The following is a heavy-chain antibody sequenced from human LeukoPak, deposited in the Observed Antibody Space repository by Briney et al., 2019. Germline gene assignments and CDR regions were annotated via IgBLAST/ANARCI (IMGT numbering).Heavy chain of an antibody. CDR3: ARVGYCSVTSCYWRAFDI. D-gene: IGHD2-2*01. CDR1: GFIFSTYW. J-gene: IGHJ3*02. CDR2: MKGDGSEI. Sequence: GGSLRLSCAASGFIFSTYWMMWARQAPGKGLEWVANMKGDGSEIHYVDSVKGRFTISRDNAKTSLYLQMNSLRAEDTAVYYCARVGYCSVTSCYWRAFDIWGQGTMVTVSS. V-gene: IGHV3-7*01.